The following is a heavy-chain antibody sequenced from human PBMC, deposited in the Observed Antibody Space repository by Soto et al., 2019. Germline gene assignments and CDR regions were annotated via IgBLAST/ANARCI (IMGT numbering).Heavy chain of an antibody. V-gene: IGHV1-46*01. J-gene: IGHJ6*02. CDR3: AGGDSRRPTYYGMDV. CDR1: GYRSISCF. Sequence: ASVQVSSNASGYRSISCFVHWVSRAPGGGLEWIGGFNSATGRTTYAEPFHGRITITTDTSTSTLFMELSSLGSEDTAAYFCAGGDSRRPTYYGMDVWGQGTTVTVSS. D-gene: IGHD1-26*01. CDR2: FNSATGRT.